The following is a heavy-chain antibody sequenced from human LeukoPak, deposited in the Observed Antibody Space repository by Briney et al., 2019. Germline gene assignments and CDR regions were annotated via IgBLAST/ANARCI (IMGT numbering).Heavy chain of an antibody. V-gene: IGHV4-39*01. J-gene: IGHJ3*02. Sequence: PSETLSLTCTVSSGSISSSSYYSGWIRQPPGKGLEWIGSIYYSGSTYYNPSLKSRVTISVDTSKNQFSLKLSSVTAADTAVYYCASTHYDFWSGYYFGAFDIWGQGTMVTVPS. CDR3: ASTHYDFWSGYYFGAFDI. D-gene: IGHD3-3*01. CDR1: SGSISSSSYY. CDR2: IYYSGST.